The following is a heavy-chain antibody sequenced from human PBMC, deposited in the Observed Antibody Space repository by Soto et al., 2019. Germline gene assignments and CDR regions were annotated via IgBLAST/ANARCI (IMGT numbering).Heavy chain of an antibody. CDR2: IYYSGST. V-gene: IGHV4-31*03. J-gene: IGHJ4*02. CDR3: ALSYGDSGSYFDS. D-gene: IGHD2-21*02. CDR1: GVSISSGGYY. Sequence: QVQLQESGPGLVKPSQTLSLTCTVSGVSISSGGYYWSWIRQHPGKGLEWIGYIYYSGSTYYNTSLKSRVTISVDTSENQFSLKLSSVTAADTAVYYCALSYGDSGSYFDSWGQGALVTVSS.